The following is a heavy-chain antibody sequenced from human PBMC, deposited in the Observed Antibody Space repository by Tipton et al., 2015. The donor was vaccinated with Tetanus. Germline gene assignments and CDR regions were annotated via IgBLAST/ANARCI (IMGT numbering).Heavy chain of an antibody. CDR1: GFIISNNN. D-gene: IGHD6-25*01. Sequence: GSLRLSCEASGFIISNNNMNWVRQAPGKGLEWVSVIYRDGTTHYADSVKGRFTISRDNAKNSLYLQMNSLRAEDTAVYYCASGSAVDYWGQGMLVTVSA. J-gene: IGHJ4*02. CDR2: IYRDGTT. CDR3: ASGSAVDY. V-gene: IGHV3-53*01.